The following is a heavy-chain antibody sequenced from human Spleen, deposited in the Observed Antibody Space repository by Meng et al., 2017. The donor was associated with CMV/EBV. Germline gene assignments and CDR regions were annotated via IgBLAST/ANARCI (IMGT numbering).Heavy chain of an antibody. J-gene: IGHJ4*02. CDR1: GGTLSSYA. V-gene: IGHV1-69*05. CDR3: AKSYIAARPGFDY. D-gene: IGHD6-6*01. Sequence: KASGGTLSSYAINWVRLAPGQGLEWMGGINPIFGTPNYAQKFQGRVTITTDESTSTAYMELSSLRSEDTAIYYCAKSYIAARPGFDYWGQGTLVTVSS. CDR2: INPIFGTP.